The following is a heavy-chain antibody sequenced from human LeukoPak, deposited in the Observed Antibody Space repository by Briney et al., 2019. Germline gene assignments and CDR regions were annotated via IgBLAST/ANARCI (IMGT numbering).Heavy chain of an antibody. Sequence: PSETLSLTCAVSGGSISSGGYSWSWIRQPPGKGLEWIGYIYHSGSTYYNPSLKSRVTISVDRSKNQFSLKLSSVTAADTAVYCCARENQRYCSGGSCYANRGPVDYWGQGTLVTVSS. V-gene: IGHV4-30-2*01. CDR2: IYHSGST. CDR3: ARENQRYCSGGSCYANRGPVDY. CDR1: GGSISSGGYS. J-gene: IGHJ4*02. D-gene: IGHD2-15*01.